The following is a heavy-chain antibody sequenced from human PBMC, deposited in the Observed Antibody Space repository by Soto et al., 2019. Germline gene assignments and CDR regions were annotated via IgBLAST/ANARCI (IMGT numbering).Heavy chain of an antibody. CDR1: GGSINTFY. J-gene: IGHJ4*02. V-gene: IGHV4-4*07. CDR2: IFSSGST. CDR3: AREGSYSAYNFAHGIQLWFFDF. D-gene: IGHD5-12*01. Sequence: LSLTCTVSGGSINTFYWSWVRQPAGKGLEWIGRIFSSGSTSFDPSLEGRVVMSVDASKNHFSLNLSSVTAADMAVYYCAREGSYSAYNFAHGIQLWFFDFWGQGALVTVCS.